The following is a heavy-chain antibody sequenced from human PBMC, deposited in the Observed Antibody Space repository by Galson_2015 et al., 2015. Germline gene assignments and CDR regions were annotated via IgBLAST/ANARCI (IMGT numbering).Heavy chain of an antibody. CDR2: ISSSGSTI. J-gene: IGHJ6*03. CDR3: ARGPRPAAIRYYYYYMDV. D-gene: IGHD2-2*01. CDR1: GFTFSSYE. Sequence: SLRLSCAASGFTFSSYEMNWVRQAPGKGLEWVSYISSSGSTIYYADSVKGRFTISRDNAKNSLYLQMNSLRAEDTAVYYCARGPRPAAIRYYYYYMDVWGKGTTVTVSS. V-gene: IGHV3-48*03.